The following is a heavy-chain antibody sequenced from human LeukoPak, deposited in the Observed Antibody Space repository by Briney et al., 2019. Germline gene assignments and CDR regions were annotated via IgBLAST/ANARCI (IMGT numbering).Heavy chain of an antibody. CDR1: GGSFSGYY. J-gene: IGHJ4*02. CDR3: ARHQEGRIKLFDY. D-gene: IGHD5-18*01. V-gene: IGHV4-34*01. CDR2: INHSGST. Sequence: PSETLSLTCAVYGGSFSGYYWSWIRQSPGKGLEWIGEINHSGSTNYNPSLKSRVTISVDTSKNQFSLKLSSVTAADTAVYYRARHQEGRIKLFDYWGQGTLVTVSS.